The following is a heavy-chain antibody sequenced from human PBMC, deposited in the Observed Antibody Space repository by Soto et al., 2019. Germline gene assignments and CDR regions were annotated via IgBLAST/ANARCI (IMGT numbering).Heavy chain of an antibody. J-gene: IGHJ6*02. CDR1: GGSITSNAYY. CDR2: IYYSGSA. V-gene: IGHV4-39*01. CDR3: ARPEYSSSSYGMDV. D-gene: IGHD6-6*01. Sequence: PSETLSLTCTVSGGSITSNAYYWGWIRQPPGKGLEWLGYIYYSGSASYNPSLKSRVTMSVDTSKNQFSLKLSSVTAADTAVYYCARPEYSSSSYGMDVWGQGTTVTVSS.